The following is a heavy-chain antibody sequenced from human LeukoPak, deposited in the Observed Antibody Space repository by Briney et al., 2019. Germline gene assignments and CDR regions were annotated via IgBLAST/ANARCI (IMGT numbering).Heavy chain of an antibody. D-gene: IGHD2-21*02. CDR3: ARPHSTYCGGDCYYDY. CDR2: ISTSSGYI. J-gene: IGHJ4*02. Sequence: GGSLRLSCAASGFTFSSYSMNWVRQAPGKGLQWVSSISTSSGYIYYADSVKGRFTISRDDAKNSLYLQMNSLRAEDAAVYYCARPHSTYCGGDCYYDYWGQGTLATVSS. CDR1: GFTFSSYS. V-gene: IGHV3-21*01.